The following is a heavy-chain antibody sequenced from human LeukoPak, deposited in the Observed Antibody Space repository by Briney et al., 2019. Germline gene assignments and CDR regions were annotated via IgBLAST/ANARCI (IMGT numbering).Heavy chain of an antibody. J-gene: IGHJ4*02. V-gene: IGHV1-69*01. CDR1: GGTFSSYA. CDR3: ARARYCSSTSCYSDPYYFDY. CDR2: IIPIFGTA. D-gene: IGHD2-2*01. Sequence: SVKVSCKASGGTFSSYAISWVRQAPGQGLEWMGGIIPIFGTANYAQKFQGRVTITADESTSTAYMELSSLRSEDTAVYYCARARYCSSTSCYSDPYYFDYWGQGTLVTLSS.